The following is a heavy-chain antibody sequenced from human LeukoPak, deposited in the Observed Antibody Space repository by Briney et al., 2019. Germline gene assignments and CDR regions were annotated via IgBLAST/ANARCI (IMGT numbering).Heavy chain of an antibody. CDR3: ARGGSVVTSPIDY. CDR2: IYSGGST. V-gene: IGHV3-66*02. Sequence: GGSLRLSCAASGFTVSSNFMSWVRQAPGKGLEWVSVIYSGGSTYYADSVKGRFTISGDNSKNTLYLQMNSLRAEDTAVYYCARGGSVVTSPIDYWGQGTLVTVSS. J-gene: IGHJ4*02. CDR1: GFTVSSNF. D-gene: IGHD4-23*01.